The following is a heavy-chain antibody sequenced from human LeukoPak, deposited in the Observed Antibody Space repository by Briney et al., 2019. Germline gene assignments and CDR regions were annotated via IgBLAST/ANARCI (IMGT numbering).Heavy chain of an antibody. Sequence: ASVKVSCKASGYTLTSYDINWVRQATGQGLEWMGWMNPNSGRTGYAQKFRDRISTTRNTSISTAYMELSSLTSEDTGVYYCTRETSSRYFDFWGQGTLVTVSS. J-gene: IGHJ4*02. CDR3: TRETSSRYFDF. V-gene: IGHV1-8*01. CDR2: MNPNSGRT. CDR1: GYTLTSYD.